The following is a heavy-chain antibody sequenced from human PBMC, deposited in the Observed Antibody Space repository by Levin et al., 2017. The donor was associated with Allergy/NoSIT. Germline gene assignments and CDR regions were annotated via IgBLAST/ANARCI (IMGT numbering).Heavy chain of an antibody. V-gene: IGHV3-11*05. D-gene: IGHD6-13*01. CDR1: GFTFSDYY. J-gene: IGHJ4*02. CDR3: ARDRSIAAAGRPLDY. Sequence: PGGSLRLSCAASGFTFSDYYMSWIRQAPGKGLEWVSYISSSSSYTNYADSVKGRFTISRDNAKNSLYLQMNSLRAEDTAVYYCARDRSIAAAGRPLDYWGQGTLVTVSS. CDR2: ISSSSSYT.